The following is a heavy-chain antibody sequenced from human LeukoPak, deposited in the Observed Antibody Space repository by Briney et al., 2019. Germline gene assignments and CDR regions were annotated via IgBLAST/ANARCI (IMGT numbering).Heavy chain of an antibody. Sequence: GESLKISCKGSGYSFTTYWIGWVRQMPGKGLEWMGIIYPGDSDTRYSPSFQGQVTISGDQSISTAYLQWSSLKASDTAMYYCARKYSRSSSLVDYWGQGTLVTVSS. D-gene: IGHD6-6*01. J-gene: IGHJ4*02. CDR2: IYPGDSDT. CDR3: ARKYSRSSSLVDY. CDR1: GYSFTTYW. V-gene: IGHV5-51*01.